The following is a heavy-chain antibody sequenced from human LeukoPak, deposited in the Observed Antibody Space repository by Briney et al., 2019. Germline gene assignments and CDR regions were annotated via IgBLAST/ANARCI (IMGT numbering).Heavy chain of an antibody. V-gene: IGHV1-8*01. CDR3: ARRLMVRGVYGY. D-gene: IGHD3-10*01. CDR1: GYTFTSYD. J-gene: IGHJ4*02. Sequence: ASVKVSCKASGYTFTSYDINWVRQATGQGLEWMGWMNPNSGNTGYAQKFQGRVTMTRNTSISTAYMELSSLRSEDTAVYYCARRLMVRGVYGYWGQGTLVTVSS. CDR2: MNPNSGNT.